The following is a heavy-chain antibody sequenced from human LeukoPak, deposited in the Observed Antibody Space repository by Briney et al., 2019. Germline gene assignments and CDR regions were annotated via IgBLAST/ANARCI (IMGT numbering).Heavy chain of an antibody. J-gene: IGHJ4*02. D-gene: IGHD6-13*01. CDR2: IYYSGST. CDR1: GGSISSSY. V-gene: IGHV4-59*08. Sequence: PSETLTLTCSVSGGSISSSYWNWIRQPPGKGLEWIGYIYYSGSTNYNPSLRSRVTISVDTSKNQFSLRLSSVTAADTAVYYCATSRYSSSPGDYWGQGALVTVSS. CDR3: ATSRYSSSPGDY.